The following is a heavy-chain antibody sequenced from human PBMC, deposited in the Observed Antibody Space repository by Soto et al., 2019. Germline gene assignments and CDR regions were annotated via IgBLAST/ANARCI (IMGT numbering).Heavy chain of an antibody. J-gene: IGHJ4*02. CDR1: GFTFSSYA. D-gene: IGHD6-19*01. CDR2: ISDNGGST. V-gene: IGHV3-23*01. CDR3: ARDRIAVAGTCGY. Sequence: VGSLRLSCAVSGFTFSSYAMNWVRQAPGKGLEWVSGISDNGGSTNYVDSVKGRFTISRDNSKNTLYLQMNSLRAEDTAIFYCARDRIAVAGTCGYWGRGTLVTVSS.